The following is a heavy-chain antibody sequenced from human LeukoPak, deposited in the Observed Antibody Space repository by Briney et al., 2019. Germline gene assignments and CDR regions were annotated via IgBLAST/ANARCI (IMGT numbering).Heavy chain of an antibody. CDR1: GYTFTTDW. J-gene: IGHJ4*02. CDR2: IYPGDSDT. Sequence: GESLKISCKGSGYTFTTDWIGWVRQMPGKGLEWMGIIYPGDSDTRYSPSFQGQVTISADKSISTAYLQWSSLKASDTAMYYCARSEMATIPFDYWGQGTLVTVSS. V-gene: IGHV5-51*01. CDR3: ARSEMATIPFDY. D-gene: IGHD5-24*01.